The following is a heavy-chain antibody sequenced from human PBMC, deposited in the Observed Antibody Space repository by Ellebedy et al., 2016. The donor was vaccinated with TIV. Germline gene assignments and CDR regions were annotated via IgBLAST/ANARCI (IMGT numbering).Heavy chain of an antibody. Sequence: GESLKISXAASGFTFSSYSMNWVRQAPGKGLEWVSYISSSSSTIYYADSVKGRFTISRDNAKNSLYLQMNSLRAEDTAVYYCAREGDYDFWSGYFMDVWGKGTTVTVSS. CDR3: AREGDYDFWSGYFMDV. CDR2: ISSSSSTI. CDR1: GFTFSSYS. J-gene: IGHJ6*04. V-gene: IGHV3-48*04. D-gene: IGHD3-3*01.